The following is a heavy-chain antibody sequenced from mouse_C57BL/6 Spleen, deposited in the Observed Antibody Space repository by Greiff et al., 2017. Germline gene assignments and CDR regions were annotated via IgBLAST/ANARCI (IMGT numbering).Heavy chain of an antibody. CDR3: ARLGGYPSDY. V-gene: IGHV1-81*01. CDR2: IYPRSGNT. Sequence: LQESGAELARPGASVKLSCKASGYTFTSYGISWVKQRTGQGLEWIGEIYPRSGNTYYNEKFKGKATLTADKSSSTAYMELRSLTSEDSAVYFCARLGGYPSDYWGQGTTLTVSS. D-gene: IGHD2-2*01. CDR1: GYTFTSYG. J-gene: IGHJ2*01.